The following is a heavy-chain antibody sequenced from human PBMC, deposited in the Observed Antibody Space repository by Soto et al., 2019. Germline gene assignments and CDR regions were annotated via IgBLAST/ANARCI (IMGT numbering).Heavy chain of an antibody. V-gene: IGHV4-59*08. Sequence: SETLSLTCTVSGGSISSYYWSWIRQPPGKGLEWIGYIYYSGSTNYNPSLKSRVTISVDTSKNQFSLKLSSVTAADTAVYYCARRTVSKYWYFDLWGRGTLVTVSS. J-gene: IGHJ2*01. CDR2: IYYSGST. CDR1: GGSISSYY. D-gene: IGHD4-17*01. CDR3: ARRTVSKYWYFDL.